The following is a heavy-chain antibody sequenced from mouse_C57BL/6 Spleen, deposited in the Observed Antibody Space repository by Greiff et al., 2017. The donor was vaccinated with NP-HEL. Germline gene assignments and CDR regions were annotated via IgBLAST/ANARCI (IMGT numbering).Heavy chain of an antibody. CDR1: GYAFSSSW. Sequence: QVQLKQSGPELVKPGASVKISCKASGYAFSSSWMNWVKQRPGKGLEWIGRIYPGDGDTNYNGKFKGKATLTVDTSSSTAYMQLSSLTSEDSAVYYCATGSDYWGQGTTLTVSS. V-gene: IGHV1-82*01. J-gene: IGHJ2*01. CDR2: IYPGDGDT. CDR3: ATGSDY.